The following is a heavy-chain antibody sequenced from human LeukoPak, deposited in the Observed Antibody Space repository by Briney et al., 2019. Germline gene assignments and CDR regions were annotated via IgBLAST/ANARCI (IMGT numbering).Heavy chain of an antibody. V-gene: IGHV3-21*01. Sequence: GGSLRLSCEASGFIFDDYGMSWVRQAPGKGLEWVSSISSSSSYIYYADSVKGRFTISRDNAKNSLYLQMNSLRAEDTAMYYCARDDYYGSGSYWGAFDIWGQGTMVTVSS. CDR3: ARDDYYGSGSYWGAFDI. CDR1: GFIFDDYG. D-gene: IGHD3-10*01. J-gene: IGHJ3*02. CDR2: ISSSSSYI.